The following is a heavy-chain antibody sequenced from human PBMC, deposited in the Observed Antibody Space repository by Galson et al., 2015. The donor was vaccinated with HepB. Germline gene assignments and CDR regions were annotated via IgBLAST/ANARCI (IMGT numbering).Heavy chain of an antibody. V-gene: IGHV3-11*06. J-gene: IGHJ5*02. D-gene: IGHD6-19*01. CDR2: ISSSSSYT. CDR1: GFTFSDYY. Sequence: SLRLSCAASGFTFSDYYMSWIRQAPGKGLEWVSYISSSSSYTNYADSVKGRFTISGDNAKNSLYLQMNSLRAEDTAVYYCARDPVSYSSGSVGGSWFDPWGQGTLVTVSS. CDR3: ARDPVSYSSGSVGGSWFDP.